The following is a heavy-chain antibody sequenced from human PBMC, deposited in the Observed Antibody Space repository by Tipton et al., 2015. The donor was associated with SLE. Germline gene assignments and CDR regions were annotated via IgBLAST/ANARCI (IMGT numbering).Heavy chain of an antibody. Sequence: SLRLSCAASAFSVSAYHMTWVRQAPGKGLEWVAVSYIGGGGTAYADSVKGRFTISRDSSENTLYLQMNSLRAEDTAVYYCASLERYSGYDWHLGYWGQGTLVTVPS. CDR2: SYIGGGGT. D-gene: IGHD5-12*01. CDR1: AFSVSAYH. CDR3: ASLERYSGYDWHLGY. J-gene: IGHJ4*02. V-gene: IGHV3-53*05.